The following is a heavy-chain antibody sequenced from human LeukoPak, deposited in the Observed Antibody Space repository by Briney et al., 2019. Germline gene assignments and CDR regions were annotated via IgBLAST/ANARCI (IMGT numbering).Heavy chain of an antibody. D-gene: IGHD5-12*01. J-gene: IGHJ4*02. CDR3: ARDLDIVATTVFDY. V-gene: IGHV3-53*05. Sequence: GGSLRLSCAASGFTVSSNYMSWVRQAPGKGLEWVSVIYSGGSTYYADSVKGRFTISRDNSKNTLYLQMNSLRAEDTAVYYCARDLDIVATTVFDYWGQGTLVTVSS. CDR1: GFTVSSNY. CDR2: IYSGGST.